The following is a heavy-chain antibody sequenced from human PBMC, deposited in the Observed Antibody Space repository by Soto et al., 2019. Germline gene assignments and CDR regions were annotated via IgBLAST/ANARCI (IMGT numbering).Heavy chain of an antibody. D-gene: IGHD2-15*01. J-gene: IGHJ6*02. V-gene: IGHV3-30-3*01. CDR3: ARDGGYCSGGRCYSTRKYCMDV. Sequence: QVQLVESGGGVVQPGRSLRLSCAASGFTFSSYAMHWVRQAPGKGLEWVAVISYDGSNKYYADSVKGRFTISRDNSKNTLYLQVKRLSAEDTGVYDCARDGGYCSGGRCYSTRKYCMDVWGQGNTVNVS. CDR2: ISYDGSNK. CDR1: GFTFSSYA.